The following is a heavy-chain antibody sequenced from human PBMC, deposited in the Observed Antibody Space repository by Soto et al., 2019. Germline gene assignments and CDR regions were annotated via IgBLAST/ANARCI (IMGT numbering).Heavy chain of an antibody. Sequence: ASVKVSCKASGGTFSSYAISWVRQAPGQGLEWMRGIIPIFGTANYAQKFQGRVTITADESTSTAYMELSSLRSEDTAVYYCARDGRYCSGGSCYRVPYYYGMDVWGQGTTVTVSS. J-gene: IGHJ6*02. CDR1: GGTFSSYA. D-gene: IGHD2-15*01. CDR2: IIPIFGTA. V-gene: IGHV1-69*13. CDR3: ARDGRYCSGGSCYRVPYYYGMDV.